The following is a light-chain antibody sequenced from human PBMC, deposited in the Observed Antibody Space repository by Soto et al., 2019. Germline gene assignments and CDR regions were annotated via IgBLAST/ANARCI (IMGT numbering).Light chain of an antibody. CDR3: QQYDSLPFT. J-gene: IGKJ4*01. V-gene: IGKV1-33*01. CDR2: DAS. CDR1: QDITNY. Sequence: DIQMTQSPSSLSASVGDRVTITCQASQDITNYLNWYHQKPGKAPKLLIYDASNLETGVPSRFSGSGSGTDFTFTISSLQPEDIATYYCQQYDSLPFTFGGGTKVEIK.